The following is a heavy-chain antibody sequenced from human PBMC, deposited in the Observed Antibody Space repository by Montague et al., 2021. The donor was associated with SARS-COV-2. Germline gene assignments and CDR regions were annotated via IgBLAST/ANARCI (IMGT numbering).Heavy chain of an antibody. CDR3: AKAGDTMVRGVITSYYYYGMDV. Sequence: SLRLSCAAFGFTFSSYAMSWVRQAPGKGLEWVSAISGSGGSTYYADSVKGRFTISRDNSKNTLYLQMNSLRAEDTAVYYCAKAGDTMVRGVITSYYYYGMDVWGQGTTVTVSS. D-gene: IGHD3-10*01. V-gene: IGHV3-23*01. CDR2: ISGSGGST. CDR1: GFTFSSYA. J-gene: IGHJ6*02.